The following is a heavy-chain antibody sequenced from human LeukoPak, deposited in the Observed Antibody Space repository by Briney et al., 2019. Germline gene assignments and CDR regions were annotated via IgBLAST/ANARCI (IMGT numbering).Heavy chain of an antibody. CDR1: GFTFSSYS. CDR2: ITRSSTST. J-gene: IGHJ5*02. V-gene: IGHV3-21*01. CDR3: ARDNWNDAPGGFDP. Sequence: GGSLRLSCAASGFTFSSYSMNWVRQAPAKGLEWVSSITRSSTSTYYTDSVRGRFTISRDNAKNSLYLQMNSLRAEDTAVYYCARDNWNDAPGGFDPWGQGTLVTVSS. D-gene: IGHD1-20*01.